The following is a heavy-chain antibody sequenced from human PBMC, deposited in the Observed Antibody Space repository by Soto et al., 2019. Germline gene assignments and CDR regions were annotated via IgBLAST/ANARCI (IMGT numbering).Heavy chain of an antibody. V-gene: IGHV4-59*12. D-gene: IGHD3-16*01. Sequence: SETLSLTCTVSGGSISSYYWSWIRQPPGKGLEWIGYIYYGGSTNYNPSLKSRVTISVDTSKNQFSLKLSSVTAADTAVYYCARDYTFLSPSAFFDYWGQGTLVTVSS. CDR1: GGSISSYY. J-gene: IGHJ4*02. CDR3: ARDYTFLSPSAFFDY. CDR2: IYYGGST.